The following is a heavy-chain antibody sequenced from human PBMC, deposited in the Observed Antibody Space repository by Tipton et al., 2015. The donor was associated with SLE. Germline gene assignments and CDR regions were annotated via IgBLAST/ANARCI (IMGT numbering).Heavy chain of an antibody. Sequence: RSLRLSCAASGFTFSSYAMHWVRQAPGKGLEWVAVISYDGSNKYYADSVKGRFTISRDNSKNTLYLQMNSLRAEDTAVYYCARDTMDVWGQGTTVTVSS. V-gene: IGHV3-30*04. CDR2: ISYDGSNK. CDR3: ARDTMDV. J-gene: IGHJ6*02. CDR1: GFTFSSYA.